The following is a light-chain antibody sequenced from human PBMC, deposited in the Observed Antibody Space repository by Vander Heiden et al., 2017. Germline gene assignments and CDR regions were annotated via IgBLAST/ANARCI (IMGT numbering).Light chain of an antibody. J-gene: IGKJ2*01. V-gene: IGKV1-33*01. CDR3: QQYSNIPPT. CDR2: DAS. Sequence: DVQLTQSPSSLSASVGDRVTITCQASQDIIKYLNWYQQKPGKPPKLLIYDASKLETGVPSRFGGHGSGRDFSFTISSLQSEDIATYYCQQYSNIPPTFGQGTKLEIK. CDR1: QDIIKY.